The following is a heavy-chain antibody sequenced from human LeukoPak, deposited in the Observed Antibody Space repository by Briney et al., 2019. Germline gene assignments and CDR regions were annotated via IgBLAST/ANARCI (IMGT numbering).Heavy chain of an antibody. V-gene: IGHV4-59*01. CDR1: GGSINTYY. D-gene: IGHD3-9*01. Sequence: SKTLSLTCTVSGGSINTYYWGWIRQTPGMGLEWIGYIYSRGSTNYNPSLKSRVTISVDTSKNQFSLKLTSVTAADTAVYYCARGFDDYDVLLGYEYWGQGILVTVSS. CDR2: IYSRGST. J-gene: IGHJ4*02. CDR3: ARGFDDYDVLLGYEY.